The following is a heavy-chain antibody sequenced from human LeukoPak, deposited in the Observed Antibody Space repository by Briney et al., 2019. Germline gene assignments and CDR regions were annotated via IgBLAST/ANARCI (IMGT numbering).Heavy chain of an antibody. V-gene: IGHV4-59*01. D-gene: IGHD4-17*01. CDR2: IYYSGST. Sequence: SETLSLTCTVSGGSISSYHWSWIRQPPGKGLEWTGYIYYSGSTNYNPSLKSRVTISVDTSKNQFSLKLSSVTAADTAVYYCARDVRYGDYAWFDPWGQGTLVTVSS. J-gene: IGHJ5*02. CDR1: GGSISSYH. CDR3: ARDVRYGDYAWFDP.